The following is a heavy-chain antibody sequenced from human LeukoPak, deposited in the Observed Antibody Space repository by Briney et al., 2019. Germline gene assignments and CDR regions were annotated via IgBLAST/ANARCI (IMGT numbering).Heavy chain of an antibody. CDR3: AKKGQADDGGKPD. J-gene: IGHJ4*02. CDR2: ISGSGGST. CDR1: GFTFSSYA. V-gene: IGHV3-23*01. Sequence: GGSLRLSCAASGFTFSSYAMSWVRQAPGKGLEWVSAISGSGGSTYYADSVKGRFTISRDNSKNTLYLQMNNLRVDDTAVYYCAKKGQADDGGKPDWGQGTLVTVSS.